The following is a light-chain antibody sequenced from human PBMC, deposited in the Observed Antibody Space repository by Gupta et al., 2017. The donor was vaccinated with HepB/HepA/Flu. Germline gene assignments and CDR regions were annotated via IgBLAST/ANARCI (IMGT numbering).Light chain of an antibody. CDR1: QDINNY. CDR3: QQYDNLPYT. V-gene: IGKV1-33*01. Sequence: DIQMTQSPSSLSTSVGDRVTITCQASQDINNYLNWYQQKPGKAPELLIYAASNFETGVPSRFSGSGSGTDFTFTISSLQPEDIATYYCQQYDNLPYTFGQGTKLEIK. J-gene: IGKJ2*01. CDR2: AAS.